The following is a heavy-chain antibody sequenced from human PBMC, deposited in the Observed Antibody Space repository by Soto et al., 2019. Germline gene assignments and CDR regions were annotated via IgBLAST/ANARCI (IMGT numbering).Heavy chain of an antibody. V-gene: IGHV3-33*01. CDR1: GFIFSDYG. Sequence: QVQLVESGGGVVQPGRSLRLSCVVSGFIFSDYGMHWVRQAPGKGLEWVAVIWYDGNNKYYADSVKGRFTISRDNSKNTLYLQMNSLRAEDTAVYYCAITRRPYSSVPFDYWGQGTLVTVSS. CDR2: IWYDGNNK. D-gene: IGHD6-19*01. CDR3: AITRRPYSSVPFDY. J-gene: IGHJ4*02.